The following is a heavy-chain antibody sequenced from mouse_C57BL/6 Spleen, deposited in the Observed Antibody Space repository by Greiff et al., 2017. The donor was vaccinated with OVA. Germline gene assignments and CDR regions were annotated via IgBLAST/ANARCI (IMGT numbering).Heavy chain of an antibody. CDR1: GYTFTDYY. V-gene: IGHV1-26*01. CDR3: ARSDYYGSSYGAMDY. Sequence: VQLQQSGPELVKPGASVKISCKASGYTFTDYYMNWVKQSHGKSLEWIGDINPNNGGTSYNQKFKGKATLTVDKSSSTAYMELRSLTSEDSAVYYCARSDYYGSSYGAMDYWGQGTSVTVSS. D-gene: IGHD1-1*01. CDR2: INPNNGGT. J-gene: IGHJ4*01.